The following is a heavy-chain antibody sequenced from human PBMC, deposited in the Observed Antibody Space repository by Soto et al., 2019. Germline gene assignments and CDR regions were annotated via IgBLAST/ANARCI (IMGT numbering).Heavy chain of an antibody. D-gene: IGHD1-1*01. CDR2: MNPNSGNT. CDR3: ARERTGTTSVDV. CDR1: AYTFTSYD. J-gene: IGHJ6*02. V-gene: IGHV1-8*01. Sequence: QVQLVQSGAEVKKPGASVKVSCKASAYTFTSYDINWVRQATGQGLEWMGWMNPNSGNTGYAQKFQGRVTMTRKTYISTAYMELGSLGSEDTAVYYCARERTGTTSVDVWGQGTTVTVSS.